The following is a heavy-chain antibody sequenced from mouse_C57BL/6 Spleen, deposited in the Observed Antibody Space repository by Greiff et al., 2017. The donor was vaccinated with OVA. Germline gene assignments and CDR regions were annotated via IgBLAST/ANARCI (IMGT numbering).Heavy chain of an antibody. J-gene: IGHJ2*01. CDR2: IYPRSGNT. V-gene: IGHV1-81*01. Sequence: VQLQQSGAELARPGASVKLSCKASGYTFTSYGISWVKQRTGQGLEWIGEIYPRSGNTYYNEKFKGKATLTADKSSSTASMELRSLTSEDSAVYFCARNEASTVVAHFDYWGQGTTLTVSS. CDR3: ARNEASTVVAHFDY. D-gene: IGHD1-1*01. CDR1: GYTFTSYG.